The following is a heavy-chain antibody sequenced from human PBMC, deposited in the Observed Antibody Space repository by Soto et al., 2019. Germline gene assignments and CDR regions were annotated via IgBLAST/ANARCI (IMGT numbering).Heavy chain of an antibody. D-gene: IGHD3-16*01. CDR1: GYSFTNND. CDR2: MNPGSGDT. J-gene: IGHJ5*02. Sequence: ASVQVSCKASGYSFTNNDVSWVRQATVQGLEWMGWMNPGSGDTGHAQTFQGRVTMTRDISIATAYMELSSLRSDDTAIFYCARMATFGSLNWFDPWGQGTLVTVSS. CDR3: ARMATFGSLNWFDP. V-gene: IGHV1-8*01.